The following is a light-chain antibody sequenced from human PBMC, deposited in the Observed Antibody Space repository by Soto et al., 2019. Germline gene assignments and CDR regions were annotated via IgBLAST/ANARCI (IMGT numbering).Light chain of an antibody. CDR3: QAHDSSLSGWV. J-gene: IGLJ3*02. CDR1: SSNIGAGYD. CDR2: GNS. Sequence: QSVLTQPPSVSGAPGQRVTISCTGSSSNIGAGYDVHWYQQLPGTAPKLLIYGNSNRPSGVPDRFSGSKSGTSASLAITGLQADDDADYYCQAHDSSLSGWVFGGGTQLTVL. V-gene: IGLV1-40*01.